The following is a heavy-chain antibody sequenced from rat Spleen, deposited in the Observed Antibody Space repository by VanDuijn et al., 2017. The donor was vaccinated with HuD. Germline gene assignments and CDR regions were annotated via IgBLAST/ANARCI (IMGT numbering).Heavy chain of an antibody. CDR2: ISTGGGNT. V-gene: IGHV5S13*01. CDR3: ARGRPYYGYNHGYFDY. CDR1: GFTFSNYG. Sequence: EVQLVESGGGLVQPGRSLKLSCAASGFTFSNYGMAWVRQTPTKGLEWVASISTGGGNTYYRASVKGRFTISRDNAKTTLYLQMDSLRSEDTATYYCARGRPYYGYNHGYFDYWGQGVMVTVSS. D-gene: IGHD1-9*01. J-gene: IGHJ2*01.